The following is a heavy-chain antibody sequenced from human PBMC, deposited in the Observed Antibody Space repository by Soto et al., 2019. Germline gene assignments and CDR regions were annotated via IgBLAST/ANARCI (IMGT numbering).Heavy chain of an antibody. Sequence: GGSLRLSCASSVFTFISFAMNWVRQAPGKGLEWVAVISGNATSTYYADSVKGRFTISRDNSKNTMYLQMNSLRAEDTAVYYCAKKAGIISRYGLDVWGQRTTVTVSS. CDR1: VFTFISFA. CDR2: ISGNATST. J-gene: IGHJ6*02. V-gene: IGHV3-23*01. CDR3: AKKAGIISRYGLDV.